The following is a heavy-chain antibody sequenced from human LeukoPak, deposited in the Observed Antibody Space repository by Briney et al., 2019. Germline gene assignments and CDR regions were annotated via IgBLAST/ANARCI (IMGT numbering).Heavy chain of an antibody. CDR3: ARGRRAGTTGGPFDN. Sequence: ASVKVSCKASGYTFTSYYIHWVRQAPGQGLEWMGIINRSGGTTSYAQRFQGRVTMTRDTSTSTVYMELSSLRSEDAAMYYCARGRRAGTTGGPFDNWGQGTLVTVSS. D-gene: IGHD1-1*01. CDR2: INRSGGTT. CDR1: GYTFTSYY. J-gene: IGHJ4*02. V-gene: IGHV1-46*01.